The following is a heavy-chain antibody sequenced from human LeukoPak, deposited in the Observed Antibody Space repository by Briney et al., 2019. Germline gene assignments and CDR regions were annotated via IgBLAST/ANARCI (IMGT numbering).Heavy chain of an antibody. D-gene: IGHD6-13*01. J-gene: IGHJ5*02. CDR3: ARRFIAAGIGNWFDP. V-gene: IGHV4-34*01. CDR1: GGSFSGYY. CDR2: VNHSGST. Sequence: SETLSLTCAVYGGSFSGYYWSWIRQPPGKGLEWIGEVNHSGSTNYNPSLKSRVTISVDTSKDQFSLKLSSVTAADTAVYYCARRFIAAGIGNWFDPWGQGTLVTVSS.